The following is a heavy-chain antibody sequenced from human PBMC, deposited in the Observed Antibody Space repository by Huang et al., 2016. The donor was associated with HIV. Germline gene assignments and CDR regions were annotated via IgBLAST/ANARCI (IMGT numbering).Heavy chain of an antibody. D-gene: IGHD3-10*01. J-gene: IGHJ4*02. V-gene: IGHV3-74*01. Sequence: EVQLVESGGGLVQPGGSLRLSCAASGFTFSSYWMHWVRQVPGKGLVWVSHIKSDVSSTSYAESVKGRFTISRDNAKNTLYLQMNSLRAEDTAVYYCARGSRQGKYYYGSGTAYWGQGTLVTVSS. CDR2: IKSDVSST. CDR3: ARGSRQGKYYYGSGTAY. CDR1: GFTFSSYW.